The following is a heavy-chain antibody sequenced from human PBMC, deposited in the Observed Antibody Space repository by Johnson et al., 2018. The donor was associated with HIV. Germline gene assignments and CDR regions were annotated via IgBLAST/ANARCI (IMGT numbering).Heavy chain of an antibody. CDR3: AKDNVVGALTIWGNRAFDS. Sequence: VQLVESGGGLVQPGGSLRLSCAASGFTFSSYWMSWVRQAPGKGLEWVANIKLDGSEKYYVDSVRGRFTISRDNAKNSLYLQMNSLRAEDTAVYYCAKDNVVGALTIWGNRAFDSWGQGTMVTVSS. V-gene: IGHV3-7*01. J-gene: IGHJ3*01. D-gene: IGHD1-26*01. CDR2: IKLDGSEK. CDR1: GFTFSSYW.